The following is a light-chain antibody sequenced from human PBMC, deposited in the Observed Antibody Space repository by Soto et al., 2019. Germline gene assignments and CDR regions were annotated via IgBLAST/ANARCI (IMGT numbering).Light chain of an antibody. CDR2: KAS. CDR1: QSISSW. CDR3: QQYNSYSPGMYT. Sequence: DIQMTQSPSTLSASVGDRVTITCRASQSISSWLAWYQQKPGKAPKLLIYKASSLESGVPSRFSGSGSGTEFTLTISSLQHDDFATYYCQQYNSYSPGMYTFGQGTKLEIK. V-gene: IGKV1-5*03. J-gene: IGKJ2*01.